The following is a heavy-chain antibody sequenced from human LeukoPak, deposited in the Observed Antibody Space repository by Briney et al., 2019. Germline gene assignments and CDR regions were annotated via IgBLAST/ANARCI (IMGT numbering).Heavy chain of an antibody. CDR2: IYYSGST. CDR1: GGSISSYY. J-gene: IGHJ6*02. CDR3: ARTTGNLLRMDV. D-gene: IGHD4-11*01. V-gene: IGHV4-59*08. Sequence: SETLSRNCTVSGGSISSYYWSWIRQPPGKGLEWIGYIYYSGSTIYNPSLKSRLTISVDTSKNQFSLKLSSVTAADTALYYCARTTGNLLRMDVWGQGTTVTVSS.